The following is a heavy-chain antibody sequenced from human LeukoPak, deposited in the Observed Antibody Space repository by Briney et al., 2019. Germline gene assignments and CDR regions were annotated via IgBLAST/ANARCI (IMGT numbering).Heavy chain of an antibody. CDR1: GFTFSNAW. CDR2: IKSKTDGGTT. V-gene: IGHV3-15*01. D-gene: IGHD4-17*01. CDR3: TTSSVTSPQYFQH. J-gene: IGHJ1*01. Sequence: GGSLRLSCAAPGFTFSNAWMSWVRQAPGKGLEWVGRIKSKTDGGTTDYAAPVKGRFTISRDDSKNTLYLQMNSLKTEDTAVYYCTTSSVTSPQYFQHWGQGTLVTVSS.